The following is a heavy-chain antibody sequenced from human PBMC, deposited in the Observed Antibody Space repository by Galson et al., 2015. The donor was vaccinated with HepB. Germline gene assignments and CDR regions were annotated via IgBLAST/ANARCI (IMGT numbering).Heavy chain of an antibody. D-gene: IGHD3-10*01. Sequence: SLRLSCAASGFTFSSYAMSWVRQAPGKGLEWVSAISGSGGTTYYADSVKGRFTISRDNSENTLYLQVNSLRDEDTAVYYCAKDLTGFHDPYYYYGMDVWGQGTTVTAS. J-gene: IGHJ6*02. V-gene: IGHV3-23*01. CDR3: AKDLTGFHDPYYYYGMDV. CDR2: ISGSGGTT. CDR1: GFTFSSYA.